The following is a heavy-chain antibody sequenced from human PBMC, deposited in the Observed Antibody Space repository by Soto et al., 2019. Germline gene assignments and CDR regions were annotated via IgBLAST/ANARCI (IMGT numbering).Heavy chain of an antibody. D-gene: IGHD6-13*01. Sequence: GGSLRLSCAASGFTFGSYAMSWVRQAPGKWLEWVSAISGSGGSTYYADSVKGRFTISRDNSKNTLYLQVNSLRAEDTAVYYCAKSGSSSWSYYYYYGMDVWGQGXTVTVYS. J-gene: IGHJ6*02. CDR2: ISGSGGST. CDR1: GFTFGSYA. CDR3: AKSGSSSWSYYYYYGMDV. V-gene: IGHV3-23*01.